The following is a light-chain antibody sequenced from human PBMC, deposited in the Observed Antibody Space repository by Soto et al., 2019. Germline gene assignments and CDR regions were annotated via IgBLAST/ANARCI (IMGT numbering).Light chain of an antibody. Sequence: DIPMTQSPSTLSASVGDRVTITCRASQSISSWLAWYQQKPGKAPKLLIYKASSLESGVPSRFSGSASGTAFTLTISSLQPDDFATYYCQQYNSYPWTFGQGTKVEI. CDR3: QQYNSYPWT. J-gene: IGKJ1*01. CDR1: QSISSW. V-gene: IGKV1-5*03. CDR2: KAS.